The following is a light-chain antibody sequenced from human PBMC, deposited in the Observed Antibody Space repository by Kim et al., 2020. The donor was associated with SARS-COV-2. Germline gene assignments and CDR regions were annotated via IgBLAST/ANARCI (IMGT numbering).Light chain of an antibody. J-gene: IGKJ4*01. V-gene: IGKV1-6*01. CDR3: QQDYDFPLT. CDR1: QDIRND. Sequence: ASVGDRVTITCRASQDIRNDLGWYQQKAGKAPKLLIYTASSLQSDVPSRFSGSGSGTDFTLTISSLQPEDFATYYCQQDYDFPLTFAGGTKVDIK. CDR2: TAS.